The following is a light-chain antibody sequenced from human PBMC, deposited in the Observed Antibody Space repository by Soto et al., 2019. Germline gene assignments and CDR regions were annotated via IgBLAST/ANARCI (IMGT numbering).Light chain of an antibody. V-gene: IGKV1-39*01. J-gene: IGKJ1*01. CDR2: TAS. Sequence: IHMTQSASSLSASVGYRVTITCRASQSISSDLNWYQQKPGKAPNLLIYTASNLESGVPSRFSGSGSGTDFTLTITSLQTEDFATYFCQQGYSRPRAFGQGTKVDIK. CDR3: QQGYSRPRA. CDR1: QSISSD.